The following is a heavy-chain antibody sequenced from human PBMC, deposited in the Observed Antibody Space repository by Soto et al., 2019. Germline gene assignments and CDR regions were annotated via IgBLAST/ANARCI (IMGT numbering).Heavy chain of an antibody. CDR2: IYYSGSI. D-gene: IGHD3-22*01. V-gene: IGHV4-59*01. Sequence: SETLSLTCTVSGGSISSYYWSWIRQPPGKGLEWIGYIYYSGSIKYNPSLKSRVTISVDTSKNQFSLKLSSVTAADTAVYYCARGGYYDSSGYWWLDYWGQGTLVTVSS. J-gene: IGHJ4*02. CDR1: GGSISSYY. CDR3: ARGGYYDSSGYWWLDY.